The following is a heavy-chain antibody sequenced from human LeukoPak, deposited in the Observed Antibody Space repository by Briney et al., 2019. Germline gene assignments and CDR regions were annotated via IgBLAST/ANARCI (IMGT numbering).Heavy chain of an antibody. Sequence: GASVKVSCKASGYTLTELSMHWVRQAPGKGLEWMGGFDPEDGETIYAQKFQGRVTMTEDTSTDTAYMELSSLRSEDTAVYYCATNPSPSSGPTRLYYWGQGTLVTVSS. CDR3: ATNPSPSSGPTRLYY. CDR2: FDPEDGET. V-gene: IGHV1-24*01. J-gene: IGHJ4*02. D-gene: IGHD3-22*01. CDR1: GYTLTELS.